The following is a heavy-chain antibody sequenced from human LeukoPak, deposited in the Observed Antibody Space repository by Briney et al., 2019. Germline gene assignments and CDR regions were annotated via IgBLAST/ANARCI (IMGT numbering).Heavy chain of an antibody. D-gene: IGHD1-26*01. CDR3: ARTSGGSSFN. CDR2: IYSGGDT. Sequence: GGSLRLSCAASGFTFSSYAMSWVRQAPGKGLEWVSVIYSGGDTYYGDSVKGRFTISRDISENMLFLQVDGLRVEDTAMYYCARTSGGSSFNWGQGTLVTVSS. V-gene: IGHV3-53*01. J-gene: IGHJ4*02. CDR1: GFTFSSYA.